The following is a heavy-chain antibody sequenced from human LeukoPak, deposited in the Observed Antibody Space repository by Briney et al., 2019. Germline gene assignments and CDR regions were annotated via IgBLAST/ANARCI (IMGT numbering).Heavy chain of an antibody. CDR3: ARSGIVVVPAAMKKVNY. V-gene: IGHV1-2*02. D-gene: IGHD2-2*01. CDR2: INPNSGGT. CDR1: GYTFTGYY. Sequence: ASVKVSCTASGYTFTGYYMHWVRQAPGQGLEWMGWINPNSGGTNYAQKFQGRVTMTRDTSISTAYMELSRLRSDDTAVYYCARSGIVVVPAAMKKVNYWGQGTLVTVSS. J-gene: IGHJ4*02.